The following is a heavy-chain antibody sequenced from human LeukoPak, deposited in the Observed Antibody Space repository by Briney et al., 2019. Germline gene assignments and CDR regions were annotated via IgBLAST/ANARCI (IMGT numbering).Heavy chain of an antibody. V-gene: IGHV4-59*01. CDR1: GASTSSYY. CDR2: MHYSGST. CDR3: ARDTRYYDNSGYYYFDY. J-gene: IGHJ4*02. D-gene: IGHD3-22*01. Sequence: PSETLSLTCTVSGASTSSYYWNWIRQPPGKGLEWIGYMHYSGSTNYNPSLKSRVTISVDTSKHQFSLKLNSVTSADTAVYYCARDTRYYDNSGYYYFDYWGRGTLVTVSS.